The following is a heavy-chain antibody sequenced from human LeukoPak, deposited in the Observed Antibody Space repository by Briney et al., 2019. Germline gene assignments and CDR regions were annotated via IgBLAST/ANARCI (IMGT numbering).Heavy chain of an antibody. CDR2: IYHSGST. J-gene: IGHJ5*02. Sequence: SETLSLTCAVSGYSISSGYYWGWIRQPPGKGLEWMGSIYHSGSTYYNPSLKSRVTISVDTSKNQFSLKLSSVTAADTAVYYCARILDNWFDPWGQGTLVTVSS. CDR3: ARILDNWFDP. CDR1: GYSISSGYY. V-gene: IGHV4-38-2*01.